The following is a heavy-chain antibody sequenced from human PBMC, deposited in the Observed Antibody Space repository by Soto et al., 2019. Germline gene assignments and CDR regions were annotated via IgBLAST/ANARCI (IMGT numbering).Heavy chain of an antibody. CDR3: ARDRGYSGYEAGY. Sequence: ASVKVSCKASGGTFSSYAISWVRQAPGQGLEWMGGIIPIFGTANYAQKFQGRVTITADESTSTAYMELRSLRSDDTAVYYCARDRGYSGYEAGYWGQGTLVTVSS. D-gene: IGHD5-12*01. CDR1: GGTFSSYA. J-gene: IGHJ4*02. CDR2: IIPIFGTA. V-gene: IGHV1-69*13.